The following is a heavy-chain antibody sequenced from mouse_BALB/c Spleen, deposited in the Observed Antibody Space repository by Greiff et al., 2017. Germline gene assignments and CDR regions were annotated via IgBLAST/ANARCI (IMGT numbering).Heavy chain of an antibody. CDR3: ARSDGNYVIAY. CDR2: ISSGGSYT. CDR1: GFTFSSYG. V-gene: IGHV5-6*01. D-gene: IGHD2-1*01. Sequence: EVKLVESGGDLVKPGGSLKLSCAASGFTFSSYGMSWVRQTPDKRLEWVATISSGGSYTYCPDSVKGRFTISRDNAKNTLYLQMSSLKSEDTAMYYCARSDGNYVIAYWGQGTLVTVSA. J-gene: IGHJ3*01.